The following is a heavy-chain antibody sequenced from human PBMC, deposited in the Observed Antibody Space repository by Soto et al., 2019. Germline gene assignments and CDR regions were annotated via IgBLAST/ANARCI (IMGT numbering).Heavy chain of an antibody. D-gene: IGHD5-12*01. CDR1: GGTLRTSA. CDR2: IMPIFPTP. J-gene: IGHJ6*02. V-gene: IGHV1-69*05. CDR3: ARDKDRLQLGGNYSYIMDV. Sequence: QVQLVQSGAEVKKPGSSVKVSCKTSGGTLRTSAISWVRQAPGQGLEWMGGIMPIFPTPDYAQNFQGRVTXTXDXXTSTAYMELSSLRPEDTAVYYCARDKDRLQLGGNYSYIMDVWGQGTTVTVSS.